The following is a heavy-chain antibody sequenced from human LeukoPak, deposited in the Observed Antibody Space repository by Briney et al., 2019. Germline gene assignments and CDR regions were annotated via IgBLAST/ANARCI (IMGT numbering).Heavy chain of an antibody. CDR1: GFTFDDYA. Sequence: GGSLRLSCAASGFTFDDYAMHWVRQVPGKGLEWVSLISWDGGSTYYADSVKGRFTISRDNIKNSLYLQMNSLRAEDTALYYCAKDRADSGSYSYFDYWGQGTLVTVSS. V-gene: IGHV3-43D*03. CDR3: AKDRADSGSYSYFDY. D-gene: IGHD1-26*01. J-gene: IGHJ4*02. CDR2: ISWDGGST.